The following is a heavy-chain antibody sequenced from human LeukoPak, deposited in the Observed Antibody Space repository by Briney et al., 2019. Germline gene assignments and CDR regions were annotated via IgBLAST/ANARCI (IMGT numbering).Heavy chain of an antibody. J-gene: IGHJ6*02. V-gene: IGHV3-21*01. D-gene: IGHD3-3*01. Sequence: GGSLRLSCAASGFTFSSYSMNWVRQAPGKGLEWVSSISSSSSYIYYADSVKGRFTISRDNAKNSLYLQMNSLRAEDTAVYYCARGRSAYYYYYGMDVWGQGTTVTVSS. CDR1: GFTFSSYS. CDR2: ISSSSSYI. CDR3: ARGRSAYYYYYGMDV.